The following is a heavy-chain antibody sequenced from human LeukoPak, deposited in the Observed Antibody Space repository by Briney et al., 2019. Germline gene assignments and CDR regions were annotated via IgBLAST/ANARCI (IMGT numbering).Heavy chain of an antibody. J-gene: IGHJ3*02. CDR3: ARHSGSRDGFDI. D-gene: IGHD1-26*01. CDR2: IYYSRST. Sequence: PSETLSLTCTVSGGSLSSFYWSWIRQPPGKGLEWIGYIYYSRSTNYNPSLKSRVTISVDTSKNQFSLKLSSVTAADTAVYYCARHSGSRDGFDIWGQGTMVTVSS. CDR1: GGSLSSFY. V-gene: IGHV4-59*08.